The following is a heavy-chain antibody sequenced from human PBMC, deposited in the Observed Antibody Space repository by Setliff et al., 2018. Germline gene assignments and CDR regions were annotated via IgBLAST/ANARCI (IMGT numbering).Heavy chain of an antibody. J-gene: IGHJ5*02. V-gene: IGHV4-61*02. D-gene: IGHD1-1*01. CDR1: GDSISSGSYH. Sequence: SETLSLTCTVSGDSISSGSYHWSWIRKPAGKGLGWIGRIHPSGSTNYNPSLKSRVTISVDTSKNQFSLKVSSVTAADTAVYYCARTTGSTHNWLDPWGPGTLVTVSS. CDR2: IHPSGST. CDR3: ARTTGSTHNWLDP.